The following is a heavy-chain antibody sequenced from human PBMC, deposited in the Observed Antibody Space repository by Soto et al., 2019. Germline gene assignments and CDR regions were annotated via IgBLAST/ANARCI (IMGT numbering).Heavy chain of an antibody. Sequence: EVQLLQSGAGLVQPGGSLRLSCVASGFPFSSYAMSWVRQTPGRGLECVSTISSGSNTYYTDSVRGRFTVSRYNSKTSLYLQMSTLRADDTDLYYCARASATGKSDGMDVWGQGTTVRVSS. CDR3: ARASATGKSDGMDV. CDR1: GFPFSSYA. CDR2: ISSGSNT. V-gene: IGHV3-23*01. D-gene: IGHD7-27*01. J-gene: IGHJ6*02.